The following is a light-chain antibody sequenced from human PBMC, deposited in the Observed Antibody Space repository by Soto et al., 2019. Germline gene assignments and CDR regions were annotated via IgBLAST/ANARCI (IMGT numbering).Light chain of an antibody. CDR3: QQSYITPGT. CDR2: GAS. Sequence: DIQMTQSPSSLSVFVGDRVTITCRASQNISSYLNWYQQKPGKAPKQLIFGASSLQSGVPSRFSGRGSGTDFTRTISSLQREDFATYYCQQSYITPGTFGQGTNVEVK. J-gene: IGKJ1*01. V-gene: IGKV1-39*01. CDR1: QNISSY.